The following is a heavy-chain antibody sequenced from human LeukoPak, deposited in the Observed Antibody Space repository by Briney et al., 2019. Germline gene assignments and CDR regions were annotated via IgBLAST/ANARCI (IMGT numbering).Heavy chain of an antibody. CDR2: IYWNDDQ. CDR3: AHNGLYH. V-gene: IGHV2-5*01. D-gene: IGHD2-15*01. CDR1: GFYLTLSGVV. J-gene: IGHJ5*02. Sequence: SGPTLVKPTQTLSLTCRFSGFYLTLSGVVGAGIPQSPGQALEWLAVIYWNDDQRSSPSLKSRLTITKDTSKNQVVLTMTNMDPADTATYHCAHNGLYHWGQGTLVTVSS.